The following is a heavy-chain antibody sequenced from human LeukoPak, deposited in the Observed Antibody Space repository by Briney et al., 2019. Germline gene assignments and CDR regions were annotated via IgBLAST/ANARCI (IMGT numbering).Heavy chain of an antibody. V-gene: IGHV3-23*01. Sequence: AGGSLRLSCAASGFTFSSYGMSWVRQAPGKGLEWVSGISGSGGSTYHADSVKGRFAISRDNSKNTLFPQLNSLRAEDTALYYCARDLHYYVAMDVWGQGTTVTVSS. CDR2: ISGSGGST. D-gene: IGHD3-10*02. J-gene: IGHJ6*02. CDR1: GFTFSSYG. CDR3: ARDLHYYVAMDV.